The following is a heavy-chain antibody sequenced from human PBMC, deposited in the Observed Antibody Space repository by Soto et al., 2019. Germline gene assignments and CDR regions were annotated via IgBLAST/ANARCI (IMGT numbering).Heavy chain of an antibody. CDR2: ISATGGGT. CDR1: GVIFSDYA. J-gene: IGHJ4*02. V-gene: IGHV3-23*04. CDR3: AKDRRAGGNSAFYFDF. Sequence: VQLVESGGGVVQPGRSLRLSCATSGVIFSDYAMHWVRQAPGKGLEWVAFISATGGGTYYADSVKGRFTISRDNSHNTLYLQVHSLTAEDTAVYYCAKDRRAGGNSAFYFDFWGQGAQVTVSS. D-gene: IGHD3-16*01.